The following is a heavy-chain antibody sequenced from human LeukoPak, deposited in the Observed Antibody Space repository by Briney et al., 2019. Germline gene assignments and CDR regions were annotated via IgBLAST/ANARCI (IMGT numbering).Heavy chain of an antibody. CDR2: INHSGST. CDR1: GGSFNGYY. J-gene: IGHJ6*02. V-gene: IGHV4-34*01. Sequence: PSETLTLTCAVYGGSFNGYYWSWIRQPPAKGLDLIGAINHSGSTNYNPSLKSRVTMSVDTSKNQFSLKLSSVTAADTAVYYCARGVCSSTSCPGYGMDVWGQGTTVTVSS. D-gene: IGHD2-2*01. CDR3: ARGVCSSTSCPGYGMDV.